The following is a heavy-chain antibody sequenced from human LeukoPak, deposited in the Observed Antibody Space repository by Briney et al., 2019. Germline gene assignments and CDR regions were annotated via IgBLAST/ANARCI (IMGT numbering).Heavy chain of an antibody. Sequence: GASVKVSCKASGYTFTGYYMHWVRQAPGQGLEWMGWINPNSGGTNYAQNFQGRVTMTRDTSISTAYMELSRLSSDDTAVYYCARVRHLITADGDAFEIWGQGTMVTVSS. CDR2: INPNSGGT. D-gene: IGHD6-13*01. CDR3: ARVRHLITADGDAFEI. J-gene: IGHJ3*02. CDR1: GYTFTGYY. V-gene: IGHV1-2*02.